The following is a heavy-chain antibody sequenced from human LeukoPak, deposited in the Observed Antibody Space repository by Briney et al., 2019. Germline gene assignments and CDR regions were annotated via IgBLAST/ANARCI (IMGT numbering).Heavy chain of an antibody. D-gene: IGHD1-14*01. CDR3: ARVVYDEVSYYFDY. V-gene: IGHV4-59*12. Sequence: SETLSLTCTVSGGSISSNYWSWIRQPPGKGLEWIGYIYHSGSTYYNPSLKSRVTISVDRSKNQFSLKLSSVTAADTAVYYCARVVYDEVSYYFDYWGQGTLVTVSS. J-gene: IGHJ4*02. CDR2: IYHSGST. CDR1: GGSISSNY.